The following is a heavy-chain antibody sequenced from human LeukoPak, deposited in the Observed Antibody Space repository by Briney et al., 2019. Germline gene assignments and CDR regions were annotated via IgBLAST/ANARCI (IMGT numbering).Heavy chain of an antibody. V-gene: IGHV3-74*01. J-gene: IGHJ4*02. Sequence: PGGSLRLSCAASGFTFSSYWMHWVRQAPGKGLVWVSRIKSDGSSTSYADSVKGRFTISRDNAKNTLYLQMNSLRAEDTAVYYCAKLTPPRVLVVAANFGYWGQGTLVTVSS. D-gene: IGHD2-15*01. CDR1: GFTFSSYW. CDR3: AKLTPPRVLVVAANFGY. CDR2: IKSDGSST.